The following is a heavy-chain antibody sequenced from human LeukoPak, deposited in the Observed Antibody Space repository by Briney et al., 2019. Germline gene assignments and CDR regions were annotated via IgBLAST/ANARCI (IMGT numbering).Heavy chain of an antibody. Sequence: GASVKVSCKASGGTFSSYAISWVRQAPGQGLEWMGGIIPIFGTANYAQKFQGRVTITADESTSTAYMELSSLRSEDTAVYYCARDPDLGYCSGGSCYPYYFDYWGQGTLVTVSS. J-gene: IGHJ4*02. D-gene: IGHD2-15*01. CDR3: ARDPDLGYCSGGSCYPYYFDY. CDR1: GGTFSSYA. V-gene: IGHV1-69*13. CDR2: IIPIFGTA.